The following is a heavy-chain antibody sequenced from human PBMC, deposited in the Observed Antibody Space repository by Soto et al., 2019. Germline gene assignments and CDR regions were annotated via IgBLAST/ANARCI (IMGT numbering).Heavy chain of an antibody. V-gene: IGHV3-11*05. Sequence: QVQLVESGGGLVKPGGSLRLSCAASGFTFSDYYMSWIRQAPGKGLEWVSYINSSSSYTNYAESVKGRFTISRDNAKNSLYLQMNSLRAEDTAVYYCARTIVAAGGRRYFDLWGRGTLVTVSS. CDR3: ARTIVAAGGRRYFDL. CDR2: INSSSSYT. D-gene: IGHD6-13*01. CDR1: GFTFSDYY. J-gene: IGHJ2*01.